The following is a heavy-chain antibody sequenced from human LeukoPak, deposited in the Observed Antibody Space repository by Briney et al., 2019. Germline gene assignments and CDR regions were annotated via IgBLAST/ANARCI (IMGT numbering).Heavy chain of an antibody. CDR3: ARLSTMIVAY. J-gene: IGHJ4*02. CDR1: GGSISSSSYY. Sequence: PSETLSLTCTVSGGSISSSSYYWGWIRQPPGKGLEWIGSIYYSGSTYYNPSLKSRVTISVDTSKNQFYLKLSSVTAEDTAVYYCARLSTMIVAYWGQGTLVTVSS. D-gene: IGHD3-22*01. V-gene: IGHV4-39*01. CDR2: IYYSGST.